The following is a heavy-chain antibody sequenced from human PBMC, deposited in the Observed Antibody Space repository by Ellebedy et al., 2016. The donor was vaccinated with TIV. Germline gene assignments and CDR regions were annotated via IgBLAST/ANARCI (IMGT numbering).Heavy chain of an antibody. CDR1: GFTFSSYW. Sequence: GGSLRLXXAASGFTFSSYWMSWARQAPGKGLEWLANIKEDGSEKYYVDSVTGRFTISRDNAKNSLHLQMTSLRAEDTAVYYCARGNTPYSSSSKIDYWGQGTLVTVSS. CDR3: ARGNTPYSSSSKIDY. V-gene: IGHV3-7*01. CDR2: IKEDGSEK. D-gene: IGHD6-6*01. J-gene: IGHJ4*02.